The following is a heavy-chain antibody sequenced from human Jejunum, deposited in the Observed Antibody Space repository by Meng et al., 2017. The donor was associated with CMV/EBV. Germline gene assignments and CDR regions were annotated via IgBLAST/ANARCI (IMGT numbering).Heavy chain of an antibody. CDR2: LYSGGTT. J-gene: IGHJ6*02. Sequence: KYMTWVRQPPGKGLQWVSILYSGGTTSYADSVKGRFTISRDNAKNSLYLHMNSLRAEDTAVYYCARETPIFGVVISEDYYSLDVWGQGTTVTVSS. CDR1: KY. D-gene: IGHD3-3*01. CDR3: ARETPIFGVVISEDYYSLDV. V-gene: IGHV3-53*01.